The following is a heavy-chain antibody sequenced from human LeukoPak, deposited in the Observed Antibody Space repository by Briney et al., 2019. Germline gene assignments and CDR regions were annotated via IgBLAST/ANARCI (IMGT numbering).Heavy chain of an antibody. V-gene: IGHV3-23*01. CDR3: AKAHTSYDSRDYGGFDY. CDR1: GFTFSSYA. CDR2: ISGSGGST. D-gene: IGHD3-22*01. Sequence: GGSLRLSCAASGFTFSSYAMSWVRQAPGKGLEWVSAISGSGGSTYYADSVKGRFTISRDNSKNTLYLQMNSLRAEDTAVYYCAKAHTSYDSRDYGGFDYWGQGTLVTVSS. J-gene: IGHJ4*02.